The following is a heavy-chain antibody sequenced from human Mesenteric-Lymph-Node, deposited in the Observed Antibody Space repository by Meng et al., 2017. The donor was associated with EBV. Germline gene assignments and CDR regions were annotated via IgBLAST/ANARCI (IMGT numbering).Heavy chain of an antibody. D-gene: IGHD3-9*01. CDR2: FAPEDGER. Sequence: QGQLVQSGAEVKKPGASVKVSCKVSGHTLIELSIHWVRQAPGKGLEWMGGFAPEDGERIYAQKFQGRVTMTEDTSTDTAYMELSSLRSEDTAVYYCATLNILAGYYSWDYFDYWGQGTLVTVSS. J-gene: IGHJ4*02. CDR3: ATLNILAGYYSWDYFDY. CDR1: GHTLIELS. V-gene: IGHV1-24*01.